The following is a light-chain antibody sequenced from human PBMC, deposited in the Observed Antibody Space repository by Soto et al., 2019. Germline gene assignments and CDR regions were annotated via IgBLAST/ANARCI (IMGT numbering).Light chain of an antibody. CDR3: QQSYSTPYT. CDR1: QSIANY. V-gene: IGKV1-39*01. J-gene: IGKJ2*01. CDR2: AAS. Sequence: DIQMTQSPSSLSASVGDRVSITCRASQSIANYLNWYQQKPGKAPKLLIYAASSLQSGVPSRFCGSGSGTDFTLTISSLQPEDFATYHCQQSYSTPYTFGQGTKLEIK.